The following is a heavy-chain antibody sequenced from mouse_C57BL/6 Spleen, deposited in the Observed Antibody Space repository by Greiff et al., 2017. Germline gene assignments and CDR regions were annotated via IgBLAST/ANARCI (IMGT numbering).Heavy chain of an antibody. CDR1: GYTFTSYW. D-gene: IGHD4-1*01. J-gene: IGHJ4*01. CDR3: ARNGIMDY. CDR2: IDPSDSYT. Sequence: QVQLQQPGAELVMPGASVKLSCKASGYTFTSYWMHWVKQRPGQGLEWIGEIDPSDSYTNYNQKFKGKSTLTVDKSSSTAYMQLSSLTSEDSAVYYCARNGIMDYWGQGTSVTVSS. V-gene: IGHV1-69*01.